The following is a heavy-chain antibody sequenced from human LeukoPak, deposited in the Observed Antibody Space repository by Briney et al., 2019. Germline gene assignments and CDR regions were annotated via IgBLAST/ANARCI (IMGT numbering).Heavy chain of an antibody. CDR1: GFTFSSYA. D-gene: IGHD3-10*01. CDR3: ARGGVRGVMDYYGMDV. CDR2: ISYDGSNK. J-gene: IGHJ6*02. V-gene: IGHV3-30*04. Sequence: GRSLRLSCAASGFTFSSYAMHWVRQAPGKGLEWVAVISYDGSNKYYADSVKGRFTISRDNSKNTLYLQMNSLRAEDTAVYYCARGGVRGVMDYYGMDVWGQGTTVTVSS.